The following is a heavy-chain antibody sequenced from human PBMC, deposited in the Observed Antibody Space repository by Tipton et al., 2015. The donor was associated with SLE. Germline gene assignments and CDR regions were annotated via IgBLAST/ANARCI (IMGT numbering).Heavy chain of an antibody. D-gene: IGHD3-10*01. J-gene: IGHJ2*01. CDR3: ARTPGGVQGQIGWYFDL. Sequence: TLSLTCTVSDDSISNYYWSWIRQPPGRGLEWIGYIYSSGSTAYNPSLKSRVTISVDTSKNQFSLKLSSVTAADTAVYYCARTPGGVQGQIGWYFDLWGRGTLVTVSS. CDR1: DDSISNYY. V-gene: IGHV4-59*01. CDR2: IYSSGST.